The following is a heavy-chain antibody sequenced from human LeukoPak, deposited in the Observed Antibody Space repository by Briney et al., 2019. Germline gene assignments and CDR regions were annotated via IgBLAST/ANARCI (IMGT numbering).Heavy chain of an antibody. CDR2: IYNSGST. CDR3: ARWGTYASTSNWFDP. J-gene: IGHJ5*02. Sequence: PSETLSLTCNVSGDSISRSRHFWAWIRQSPGRGLEWIGYIYNSGSTYYNPSLKSRVTISVDTSKNQFSLRLSSVTAADTAVYYCARWGTYASTSNWFDPWDQGTLVTVSS. CDR1: GDSISRSRHF. V-gene: IGHV4-39*07. D-gene: IGHD2-2*01.